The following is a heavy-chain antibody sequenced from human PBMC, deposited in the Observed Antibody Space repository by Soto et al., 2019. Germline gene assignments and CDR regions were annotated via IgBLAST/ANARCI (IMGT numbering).Heavy chain of an antibody. Sequence: PSETLSLTCTVSGGSISSYYWSWIRQPPGKGLEWIGYIYYSGSTNYNPSLKSRVTISVDTSKNQFSLKLSSVTAADTAVYYCARLVAVAGTIWFDPWGQGTLVTVSS. CDR2: IYYSGST. J-gene: IGHJ5*02. V-gene: IGHV4-59*08. CDR3: ARLVAVAGTIWFDP. CDR1: GGSISSYY. D-gene: IGHD6-19*01.